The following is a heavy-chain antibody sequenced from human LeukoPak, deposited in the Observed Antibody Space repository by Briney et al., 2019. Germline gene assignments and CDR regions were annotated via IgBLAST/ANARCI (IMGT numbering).Heavy chain of an antibody. Sequence: ASVKVSCKASGYTFTNYGISWVRQAPGQGLEWMGWISAYNGNTNYAQKLQGRVTMTTDTSTSTAYMELRSLRSDDTAVYYCAREPRRDYDFWSGYYEGYYYYYMDVWGKGTTVTVSS. CDR1: GYTFTNYG. J-gene: IGHJ6*03. CDR3: AREPRRDYDFWSGYYEGYYYYYMDV. CDR2: ISAYNGNT. D-gene: IGHD3-3*01. V-gene: IGHV1-18*01.